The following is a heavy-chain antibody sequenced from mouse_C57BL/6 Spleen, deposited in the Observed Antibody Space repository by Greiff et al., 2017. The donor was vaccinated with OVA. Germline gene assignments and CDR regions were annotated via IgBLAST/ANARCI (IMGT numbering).Heavy chain of an antibody. J-gene: IGHJ4*01. CDR2: IDPSDSYT. D-gene: IGHD2-5*01. V-gene: IGHV1-50*01. Sequence: QVQLQQPGAELVKPGASVKLSCKASGYTFTSYWMQWVKQRPGQGLEWIGEIDPSDSYTNYNQKFKGKATLTVDTSSSTAYMQLSSLTSADSAVYYGASAYYSKGYYAMDYWGQGTSVTVSS. CDR1: GYTFTSYW. CDR3: ASAYYSKGYYAMDY.